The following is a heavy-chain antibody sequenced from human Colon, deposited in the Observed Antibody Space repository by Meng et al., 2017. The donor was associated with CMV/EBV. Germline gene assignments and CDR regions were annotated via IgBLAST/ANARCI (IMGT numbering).Heavy chain of an antibody. CDR2: VYPGDSDT. V-gene: IGHV5-51*01. CDR1: GYRFSCDW. J-gene: IGHJ6*02. Sequence: SGYRFSCDWIAWVRPMPGKGLEWMGIVYPGDSDTRYNPSFEGHVTISADKSISTAYLQWSSLKASDTAIYYCARQMTIDYYYYGMDVWGQGTTVTVSS. D-gene: IGHD4/OR15-4a*01. CDR3: ARQMTIDYYYYGMDV.